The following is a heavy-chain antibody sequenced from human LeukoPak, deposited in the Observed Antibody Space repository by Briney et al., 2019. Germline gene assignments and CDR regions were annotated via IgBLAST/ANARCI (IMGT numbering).Heavy chain of an antibody. CDR3: ARDWHKYYDSSGYYHLGY. Sequence: PGGSLRLSCAASGFTFSSYAMHWVRQAPGKGLEWVAVISYDGSNKYYADSVKGRFTISRDNSKNTLYLQMNGLRAEDTAVYYCARDWHKYYDSSGYYHLGYWGQGTLVTVSS. V-gene: IGHV3-30-3*01. CDR2: ISYDGSNK. D-gene: IGHD3-22*01. J-gene: IGHJ4*02. CDR1: GFTFSSYA.